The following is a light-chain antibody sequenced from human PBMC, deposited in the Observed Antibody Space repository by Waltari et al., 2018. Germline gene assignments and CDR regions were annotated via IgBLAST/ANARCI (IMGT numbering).Light chain of an antibody. CDR2: DVS. Sequence: QSALTQPRSVSGSPGQSVTISCTGTSSDVGGYNYVSWYQQHPGKAPNLMIYDVSKRPAGVPDRFSGSKSGNTASLTISGLQAEDEADYYCCSYAGSYIFVVFGGGTKLTVL. V-gene: IGLV2-11*01. CDR1: SSDVGGYNY. CDR3: CSYAGSYIFVV. J-gene: IGLJ2*01.